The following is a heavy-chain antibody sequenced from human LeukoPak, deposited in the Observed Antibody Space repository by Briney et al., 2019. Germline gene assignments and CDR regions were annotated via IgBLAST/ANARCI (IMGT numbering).Heavy chain of an antibody. D-gene: IGHD3-10*01. CDR1: GGSISSSSYY. CDR3: ARALYGLGTRRAFDI. J-gene: IGHJ3*02. CDR2: IYYSGST. Sequence: PSETLSLTCTVSGGSISSSSYYWGWIRQPPGKGLEWIGNIYYSGSTYYNPTLKSRVTISVDTSKNQFSLKLSSVTAADTAVYYCARALYGLGTRRAFDIWGQGTMVTVSS. V-gene: IGHV4-39*07.